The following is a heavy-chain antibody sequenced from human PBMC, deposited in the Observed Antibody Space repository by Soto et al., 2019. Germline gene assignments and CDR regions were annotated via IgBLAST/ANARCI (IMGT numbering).Heavy chain of an antibody. J-gene: IGHJ6*02. CDR3: ACIFSGGYGYGFYYYGMDV. Sequence: SSETLSLTCTVSGASISSGGYYWGWIRQPPGKGLEWIGSIYYSGSTYYNPSLKSRVTISVDTSKNQFSLKLSSVTAADTAVYYCACIFSGGYGYGFYYYGMDVWGQGTTVTVSS. D-gene: IGHD5-18*01. V-gene: IGHV4-39*01. CDR2: IYYSGST. CDR1: GASISSGGYY.